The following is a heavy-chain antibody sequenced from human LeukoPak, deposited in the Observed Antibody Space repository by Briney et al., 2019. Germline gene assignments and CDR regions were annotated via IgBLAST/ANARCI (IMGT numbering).Heavy chain of an antibody. V-gene: IGHV4-38-2*02. CDR1: GYSISSGYY. CDR2: GDYSGGT. Sequence: SETLSLTCTVSGYSISSGYYWGWIRQPPGKGLEWIGSGDYSGGTYYNPSLESRVAISADMSKNQISLKLTSVTGADTAVYYCAGERGEEYSSGWYKTNYFYNWGQGIRVTVSS. D-gene: IGHD6-19*01. CDR3: AGERGEEYSSGWYKTNYFYN. J-gene: IGHJ4*02.